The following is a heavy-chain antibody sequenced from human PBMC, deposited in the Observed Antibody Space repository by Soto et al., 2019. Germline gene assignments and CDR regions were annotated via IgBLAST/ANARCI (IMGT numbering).Heavy chain of an antibody. V-gene: IGHV4-31*03. J-gene: IGHJ4*02. Sequence: QVHLQESGPGLVKPSQTLSINCTVSGGSVSSGDYYWTWIRQHPWKGLEWIGYISYTGSTYYNPSLESRVSISVYTSRTHFSLRLNSVTAADTAVYYSATTAGYGPPGDYWGQGILVTVS. D-gene: IGHD5-12*01. CDR3: ATTAGYGPPGDY. CDR2: ISYTGST. CDR1: GGSVSSGDYY.